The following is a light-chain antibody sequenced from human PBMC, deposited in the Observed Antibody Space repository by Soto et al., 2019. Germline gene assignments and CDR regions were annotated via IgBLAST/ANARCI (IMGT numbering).Light chain of an antibody. CDR2: GAS. J-gene: IGKJ1*01. CDR3: LQHNSFPRT. V-gene: IGKV1-17*02. Sequence: DIQMTQSPSSLSASVGERVTLTWMASQGIRIDLGWFQQRPGKAPKRLIYGASSLQSGVPSRFSGSGSGTEFTLTISNLQPEDFATYYCLQHNSFPRTFGQGTKVDI. CDR1: QGIRID.